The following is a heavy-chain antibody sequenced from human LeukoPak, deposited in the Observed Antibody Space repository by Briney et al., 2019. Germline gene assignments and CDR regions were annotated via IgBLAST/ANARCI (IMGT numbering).Heavy chain of an antibody. Sequence: GGSLRLSCAVSGFTFSDYAMSWVRQAPGRGLEWVSSFSVSGGNTYYADSVKGRFTISRDNSKNTLYLQMNSLRGEDTAVYHCARDPRGNSRGYHYFDYWGQGTLVTVSS. CDR1: GFTFSDYA. J-gene: IGHJ4*02. V-gene: IGHV3-23*01. CDR3: ARDPRGNSRGYHYFDY. CDR2: FSVSGGNT. D-gene: IGHD5-18*01.